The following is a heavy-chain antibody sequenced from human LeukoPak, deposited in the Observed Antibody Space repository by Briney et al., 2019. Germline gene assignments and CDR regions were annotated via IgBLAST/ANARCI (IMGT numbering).Heavy chain of an antibody. CDR1: GGSLSSGGYS. CDR3: ARDNGIATTNDAFDI. CDR2: IYHSGSA. V-gene: IGHV4-30-2*01. J-gene: IGHJ3*02. D-gene: IGHD1-26*01. Sequence: SETLSLTCAVSGGSLSSGGYSWTWIRQPPGKGLEWVGYIYHSGSAYYNSSLKSPVTISVDRSKNHFSLTLSSVTAADTAVYYCARDNGIATTNDAFDIWGQGTMVTISS.